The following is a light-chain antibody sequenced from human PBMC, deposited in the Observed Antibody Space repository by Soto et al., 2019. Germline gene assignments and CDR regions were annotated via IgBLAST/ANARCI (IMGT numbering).Light chain of an antibody. V-gene: IGLV2-14*01. Sequence: QSALTQPASVSGSPGQSITISYTGTYSDVGALNFVTWYHQHPGTAPKLIICNVSERPSGVSNRISGSKPGTKASLPIAGLQAEDEADYYCDSYTASRTYVFGTGSKVTV. CDR1: YSDVGALNF. CDR2: NVS. CDR3: DSYTASRTYV. J-gene: IGLJ1*01.